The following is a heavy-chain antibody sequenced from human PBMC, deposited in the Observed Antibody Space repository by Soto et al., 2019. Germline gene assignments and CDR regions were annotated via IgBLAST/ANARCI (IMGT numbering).Heavy chain of an antibody. D-gene: IGHD6-19*01. Sequence: QVHLVQSGAEVKKPGASVNVSCQASGSITNHHMHWVRQAPGQGLEWMGIFNPSGLSTTYAQKFQGRVTITRDTSTSTVYMERSSLTSEDTAVYFCAKVTHRGPIAVAGPLGSWGQGPLVIVSS. J-gene: IGHJ4*02. V-gene: IGHV1-46*01. CDR1: GSITNHH. CDR3: AKVTHRGPIAVAGPLGS. CDR2: FNPSGLST.